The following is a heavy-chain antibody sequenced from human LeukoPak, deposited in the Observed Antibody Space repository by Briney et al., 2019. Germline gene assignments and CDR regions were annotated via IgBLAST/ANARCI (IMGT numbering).Heavy chain of an antibody. Sequence: GASVKVSCKASGYTFTSYGISWVRQAPGQGLEWMGWISAYNGNTNYAQKLQGRVTMTTDTSTSTAYMELRSLRSDDTAVYYCARLGIRYCSGGSCYSANYYYYGMDVWGQGTTVTVSS. J-gene: IGHJ6*02. CDR1: GYTFTSYG. D-gene: IGHD2-15*01. V-gene: IGHV1-18*01. CDR2: ISAYNGNT. CDR3: ARLGIRYCSGGSCYSANYYYYGMDV.